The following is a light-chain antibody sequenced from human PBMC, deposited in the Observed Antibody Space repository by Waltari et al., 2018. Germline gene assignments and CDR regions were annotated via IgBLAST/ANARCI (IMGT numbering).Light chain of an antibody. CDR1: SRDVGASNS. CDR2: QST. V-gene: IGLV2-8*01. Sequence: QSALTQPPSASGAPGQSVTTSCTAPSRDVGASNSVSWYPPHPGKAPKPMLSQSTQPPSGFPDRFSGSKSGNTASLTVSGLQAEDEAVYYCSSYAGRNGVIFGGGTKLTVL. J-gene: IGLJ2*01. CDR3: SSYAGRNGVI.